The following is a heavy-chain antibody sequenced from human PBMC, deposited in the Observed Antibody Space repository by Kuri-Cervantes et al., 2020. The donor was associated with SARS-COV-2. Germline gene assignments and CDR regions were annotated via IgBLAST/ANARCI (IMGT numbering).Heavy chain of an antibody. CDR1: GYTFTSYY. J-gene: IGHJ6*03. D-gene: IGHD1-1*01. V-gene: IGHV1-46*01. Sequence: ASVKVSCKASGYTFTSYYRHWVRQAPGQGLEWMGITNPSGGSTSYAQKFQGRVTMTRDTSTSTVYMELSSLRSEDTAVYYCARSWGNWRYMDVWGKGTTVTVSS. CDR3: ARSWGNWRYMDV. CDR2: TNPSGGST.